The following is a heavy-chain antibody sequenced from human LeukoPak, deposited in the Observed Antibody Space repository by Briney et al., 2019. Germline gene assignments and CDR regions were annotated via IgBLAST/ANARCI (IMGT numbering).Heavy chain of an antibody. Sequence: PGGSVRLSCGASGFTFSDYHMLCTRQSTGKGLEGVSYISSSESTIYYPDTVKGRFTISRDSAKNSLYLQMNGLRAEDTAVYYCARDGDYDSSGYVDYWGQGTLVTVSS. CDR2: ISSSESTI. CDR1: GFTFSDYH. D-gene: IGHD3-22*01. V-gene: IGHV3-11*04. CDR3: ARDGDYDSSGYVDY. J-gene: IGHJ4*02.